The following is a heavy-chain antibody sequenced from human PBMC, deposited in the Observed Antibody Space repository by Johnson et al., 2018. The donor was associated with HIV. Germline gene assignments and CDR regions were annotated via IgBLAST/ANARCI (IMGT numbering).Heavy chain of an antibody. D-gene: IGHD4-17*01. CDR2: ITSIGSTI. J-gene: IGHJ3*02. Sequence: QVQLVESGGGLVKPGGSLRLSCAASGFTFSDYYMSWIRQAPGKGLEWVSYITSIGSTIYYADSVKGRFTISRDNAKNSLYLQMNSLRAEDTAVYYCARDPHIPTVTTPSYAFDIWGQGTMVTVSS. CDR3: ARDPHIPTVTTPSYAFDI. V-gene: IGHV3-11*04. CDR1: GFTFSDYY.